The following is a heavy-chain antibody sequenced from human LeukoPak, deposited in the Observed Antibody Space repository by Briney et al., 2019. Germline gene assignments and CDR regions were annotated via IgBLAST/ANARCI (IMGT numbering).Heavy chain of an antibody. CDR3: AKDLTVTTISYFDY. V-gene: IGHV3-23*01. CDR2: VSGGAGAT. J-gene: IGHJ4*02. D-gene: IGHD4-17*01. Sequence: GGSLRLSCAASGFTFSSYAMSWVRQAPGKGLEWVSSVSGGAGATYYADSVKGRFTISRHNSENTLYLQMNSLRAEDTAVYYCAKDLTVTTISYFDYWGQGTLVTVSP. CDR1: GFTFSSYA.